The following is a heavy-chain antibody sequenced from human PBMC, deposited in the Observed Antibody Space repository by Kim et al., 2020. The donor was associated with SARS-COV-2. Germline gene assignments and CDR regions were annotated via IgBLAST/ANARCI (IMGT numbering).Heavy chain of an antibody. CDR1: GFTVSSNY. J-gene: IGHJ4*02. D-gene: IGHD7-27*01. CDR2: IYNNGGT. Sequence: GGSLRLSCAASGFTVSSNYMNWVRQAPGKGLEWVSVIYNNGGTNNADSVKGRFTISRDDSKNTVYLQMNSLRTDDTAMYYCARGGLTFGWGQGTLVTVSS. CDR3: ARGGLTFG. V-gene: IGHV3-53*01.